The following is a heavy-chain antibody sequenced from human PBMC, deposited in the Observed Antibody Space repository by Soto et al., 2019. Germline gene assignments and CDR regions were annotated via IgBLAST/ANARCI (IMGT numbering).Heavy chain of an antibody. CDR2: ISGSGGST. CDR3: AKDFSDIVVVPAAMLIDY. CDR1: GFTFSSYA. J-gene: IGHJ4*02. D-gene: IGHD2-2*01. Sequence: GSLRLSCAASGFTFSSYAMSWVRLAPGKGLEWVSAISGSGGSTYYADSVKGRFTISRDNSKNTLYLQMNSLRAEDTAVYYCAKDFSDIVVVPAAMLIDYWGQGTLVTVSS. V-gene: IGHV3-23*01.